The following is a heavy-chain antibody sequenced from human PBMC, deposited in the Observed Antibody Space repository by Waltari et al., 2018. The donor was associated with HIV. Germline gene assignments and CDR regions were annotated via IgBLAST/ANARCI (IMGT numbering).Heavy chain of an antibody. CDR1: GGSFSGYY. J-gene: IGHJ4*02. V-gene: IGHV4-34*01. D-gene: IGHD2-2*02. Sequence: QVQLQQWGAGLLKPSETLSLTCAVYGGSFSGYYWSWIRQPPGKGLEWIGEINHSGSTNYNPSLKSRVTISVDTSKNQFSLKLSSVTAADTAVYYCARDRVLRYCSSTSCSTSFDYWGQGTLVTVSS. CDR3: ARDRVLRYCSSTSCSTSFDY. CDR2: INHSGST.